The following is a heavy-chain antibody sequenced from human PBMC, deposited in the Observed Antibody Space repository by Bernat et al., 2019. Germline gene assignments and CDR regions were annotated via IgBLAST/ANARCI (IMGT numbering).Heavy chain of an antibody. V-gene: IGHV3-33*01. CDR1: GFTFSSYG. D-gene: IGHD3-10*01. CDR2: IWYDGSNK. Sequence: QVQLVESGGGVVQPGRSLRLSCAASGFTFSSYGMHWVRQAPGKGLEWVAVIWYDGSNKYYADSVKGRFTISRDNSKNTLYLQMNSLRAEDTAVYYCARHSGGAVRGVRVYDYWGQGTLVTVSS. CDR3: ARHSGGAVRGVRVYDY. J-gene: IGHJ4*02.